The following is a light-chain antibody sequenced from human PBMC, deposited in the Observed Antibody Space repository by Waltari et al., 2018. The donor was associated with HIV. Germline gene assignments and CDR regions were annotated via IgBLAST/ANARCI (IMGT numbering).Light chain of an antibody. Sequence: EVVLTQSPSTLSLSQGERATLSCRASQNIGNYLAWYQQKPGQAPRLLIYDASTRASGIPARFSGSGSGTDFTLTISSLEPEDVAVYYGQQRSNWPPVTFGQGTRLEI. CDR3: QQRSNWPPVT. CDR1: QNIGNY. J-gene: IGKJ5*01. CDR2: DAS. V-gene: IGKV3-11*01.